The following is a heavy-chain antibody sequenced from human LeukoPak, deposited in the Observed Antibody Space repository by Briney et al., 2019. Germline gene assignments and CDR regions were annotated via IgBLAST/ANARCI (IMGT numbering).Heavy chain of an antibody. J-gene: IGHJ4*02. Sequence: SETLSLTCTVSGVSISSGGYYWSWIRQHPGKGLEWIGYIYYSGSTYYNPSPKSRLTISLDTSSNQFSLKLNSVTAADTAVYYCARGPVRDYSNYWGQGTLVTVSS. CDR3: ARGPVRDYSNY. CDR2: IYYSGST. D-gene: IGHD4-11*01. CDR1: GVSISSGGYY. V-gene: IGHV4-31*03.